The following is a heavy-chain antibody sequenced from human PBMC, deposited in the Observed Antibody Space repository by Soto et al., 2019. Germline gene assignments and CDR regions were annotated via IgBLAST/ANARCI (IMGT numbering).Heavy chain of an antibody. CDR2: IYPGDSDT. V-gene: IGHV5-51*01. J-gene: IGHJ6*02. CDR3: ARQRNILLPMDV. D-gene: IGHD2-8*01. Sequence: PGESLKISCQASGYSFTTYWISWVRQMPGKGLEWMGIIYPGDSDTRYSPSFQGQVTISADKSISTAYLQWSSLKASDTAMYYCARQRNILLPMDVWGQGTTVTVSS. CDR1: GYSFTTYW.